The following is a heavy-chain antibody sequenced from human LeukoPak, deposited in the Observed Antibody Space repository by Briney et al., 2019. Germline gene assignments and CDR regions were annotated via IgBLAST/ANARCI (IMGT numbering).Heavy chain of an antibody. J-gene: IGHJ4*02. CDR3: ARDSGYYYVFDY. CDR1: GGTFSSYA. Sequence: ASVKVSCKASGGTFSSYAISWVRQAPGQGLEWMGGIIPIFGTANYAQKFQGRVTITTDESTSTAYMELSSLRSEDTAVYYCARDSGYYYVFDYWGQGTLVTVSS. D-gene: IGHD3-22*01. CDR2: IIPIFGTA. V-gene: IGHV1-69*05.